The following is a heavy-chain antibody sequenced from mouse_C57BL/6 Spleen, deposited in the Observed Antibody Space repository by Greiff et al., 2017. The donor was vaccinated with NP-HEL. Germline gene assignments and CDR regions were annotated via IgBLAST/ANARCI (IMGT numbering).Heavy chain of an antibody. CDR3: ARTLCITPVVDFDY. CDR2: INPNNGGT. D-gene: IGHD1-1*01. J-gene: IGHJ2*01. CDR1: GYTFTDYY. Sequence: EVQLQQSGPELVKPGASVKISCKASGYTFTDYYMNWVKQSHGKSLEWIGDINPNNGGTSYNQKFKGKATLTVDKSSSTAYMELRSLTSEDSAVYYCARTLCITPVVDFDYWGKGTTLTVSS. V-gene: IGHV1-26*01.